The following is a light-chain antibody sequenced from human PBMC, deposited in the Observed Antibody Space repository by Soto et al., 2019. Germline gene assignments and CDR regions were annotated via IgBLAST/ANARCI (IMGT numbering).Light chain of an antibody. Sequence: DIAMTQSPDSLAVSLGERATINCKSSQSVLYSSNNKNYLAWYQQKPGQPPKLLIYWASTRESGVPDRFSGSGSGTDFTLTISSLQAEDVAVYYCQQYYSRPRTFGQGTK. CDR3: QQYYSRPRT. CDR1: QSVLYSSNNKNY. J-gene: IGKJ1*01. V-gene: IGKV4-1*01. CDR2: WAS.